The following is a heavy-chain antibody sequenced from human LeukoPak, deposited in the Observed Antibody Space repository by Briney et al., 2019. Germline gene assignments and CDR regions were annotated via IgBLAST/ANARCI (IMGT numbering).Heavy chain of an antibody. J-gene: IGHJ6*03. D-gene: IGHD3-10*01. V-gene: IGHV3-15*01. CDR2: IKSKTDGGTT. Sequence: GGSLRLSCAASGFTFSSHGMSWVRQAPGKGLEWVGRIKSKTDGGTTDYAAPVKGRFTISRDDSKNTLYLQMNSLKTEDTAVYYCTTHRGVISYYYYYMDVWGKGTTVTVSS. CDR3: TTHRGVISYYYYYMDV. CDR1: GFTFSSHG.